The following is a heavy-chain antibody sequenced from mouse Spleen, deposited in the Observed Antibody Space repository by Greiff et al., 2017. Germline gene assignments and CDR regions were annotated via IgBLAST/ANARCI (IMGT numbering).Heavy chain of an antibody. Sequence: DVHLVESGGGLVKLGGSLKLSCAASGFTFSSYAMSWVRQTPEKRLEWVATISSGGGNTYYPDSVKGRFTISRDNAKNTLYLQMSSLKSEDTAMYYCARGYGKGGAMDYWGQGTSVTVSS. CDR2: ISSGGGNT. CDR1: GFTFSSYA. V-gene: IGHV5-9-3*01. D-gene: IGHD2-1*01. J-gene: IGHJ4*01. CDR3: ARGYGKGGAMDY.